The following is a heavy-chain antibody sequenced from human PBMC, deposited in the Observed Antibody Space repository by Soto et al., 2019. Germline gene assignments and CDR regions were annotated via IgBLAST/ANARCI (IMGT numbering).Heavy chain of an antibody. D-gene: IGHD2-2*01. CDR1: GDSVFSNTAA. CDR3: AILDCSSTSCYFQH. V-gene: IGHV6-1*01. CDR2: TYYRSQWYY. J-gene: IGHJ1*01. Sequence: SQTLSLTCAISGDSVFSNTAAWSWIRQSPSRGLEWLGRTYYRSQWYYDYAVSVRSRITISPDTSKNQFSLQLNSVTPEDTAVYYCAILDCSSTSCYFQHWGQGTLVTVSS.